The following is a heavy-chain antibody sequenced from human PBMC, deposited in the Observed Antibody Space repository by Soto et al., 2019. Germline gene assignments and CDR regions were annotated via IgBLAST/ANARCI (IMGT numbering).Heavy chain of an antibody. V-gene: IGHV4-59*01. D-gene: IGHD3-3*01. CDR3: ARGAIFGVVIRSYYYYGMDV. CDR2: IYYSGST. Sequence: SETLSLTCTVSGGSISSYYWSWIRQPPGKGLEWIGYIYYSGSTNYNPSLKSRVTISVDTSKNQFSLKLSSVTAADTAVYYCARGAIFGVVIRSYYYYGMDVWGQGTTVTVSS. CDR1: GGSISSYY. J-gene: IGHJ6*02.